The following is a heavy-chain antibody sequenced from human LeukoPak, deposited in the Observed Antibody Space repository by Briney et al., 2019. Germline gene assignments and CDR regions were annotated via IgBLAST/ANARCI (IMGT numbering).Heavy chain of an antibody. J-gene: IGHJ3*02. CDR1: GGSISSYY. CDR2: IFYSGST. CDR3: AREKSMVRGAFDAFDI. Sequence: PSETLSLTCTVSGGSISSYYWSWIWQPPGKGLEWIGYIFYSGSTNNNPSLRNRVTISVDTSNNQFSLKLSSVTAADTAVYYCAREKSMVRGAFDAFDIWGQGRKLTVSS. V-gene: IGHV4-59*01. D-gene: IGHD3-10*01.